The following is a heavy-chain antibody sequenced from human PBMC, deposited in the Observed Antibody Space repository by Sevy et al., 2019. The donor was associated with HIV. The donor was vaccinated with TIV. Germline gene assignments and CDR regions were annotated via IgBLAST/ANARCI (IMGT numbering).Heavy chain of an antibody. D-gene: IGHD6-19*01. J-gene: IGHJ4*02. V-gene: IGHV3-48*02. CDR3: ARDIQKWLGPGGDPV. CDR2: ISSSSSTI. Sequence: GGSLRLSCAASGFTFSSYTMNWVRQAPGKGLEWVSYISSSSSTIYYADSVKGRFTISRDNAKNSLYLQMISLRDEDTAIYYCARDIQKWLGPGGDPVWGQGTLVTVSS. CDR1: GFTFSSYT.